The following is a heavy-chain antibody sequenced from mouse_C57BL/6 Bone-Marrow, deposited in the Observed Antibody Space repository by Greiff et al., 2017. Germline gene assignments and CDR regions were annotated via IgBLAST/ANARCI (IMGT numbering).Heavy chain of an antibody. Sequence: VQLKQSVAELVRPGASVKLSCTASGFNIKNTYMHWVKQRPEQGLEWIGRIDPANGNTKYAPKFQGKATITADTSSNTAYLQLSSLTSEDTAIYYCATKSRQLRLSPFAYWGQGTLVTVSA. CDR1: GFNIKNTY. D-gene: IGHD3-2*02. J-gene: IGHJ3*01. CDR3: ATKSRQLRLSPFAY. V-gene: IGHV14-3*01. CDR2: IDPANGNT.